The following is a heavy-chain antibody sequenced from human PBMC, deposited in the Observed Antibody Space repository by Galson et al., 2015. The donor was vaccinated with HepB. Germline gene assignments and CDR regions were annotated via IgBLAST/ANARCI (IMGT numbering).Heavy chain of an antibody. CDR2: FDPEDGET. Sequence: SVKVSCKVSGYTLTELSMHWVRQAPGKGLEWMGGFDPEDGETIYAQKFQGRVTMTEDTSTDTAYMELSSLRSEDTAVYYCWVVPAAMGSVGFYYFDYWGQGTLVTVPS. CDR3: WVVPAAMGSVGFYYFDY. V-gene: IGHV1-24*01. J-gene: IGHJ4*02. D-gene: IGHD2-2*01. CDR1: GYTLTELS.